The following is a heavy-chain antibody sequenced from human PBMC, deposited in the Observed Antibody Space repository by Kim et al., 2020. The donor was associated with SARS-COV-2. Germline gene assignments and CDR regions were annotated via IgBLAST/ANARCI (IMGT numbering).Heavy chain of an antibody. D-gene: IGHD3-3*01. Sequence: GGSLRLSCAASGFTFRNSSMSWVRQAPGKGLEWVSYICGSGSTTYYADSVNGRFTISRDNAKNSLYLQMNSLRAEDTAVYYCARFMDVKWGYSTFDPWGQGTLVTVSS. CDR1: GFTFRNSS. J-gene: IGHJ5*02. CDR3: ARFMDVKWGYSTFDP. CDR2: ICGSGSTT. V-gene: IGHV3-11*01.